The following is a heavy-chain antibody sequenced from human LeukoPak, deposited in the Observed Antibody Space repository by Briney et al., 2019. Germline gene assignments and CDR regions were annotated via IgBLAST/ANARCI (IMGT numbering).Heavy chain of an antibody. J-gene: IGHJ3*02. D-gene: IGHD2-15*01. CDR3: AKDIRSGGSGPHCHALDI. CDR1: GFTFDAYD. V-gene: IGHV3-9*03. Sequence: GSSLRLSCAASGFTFDAYDVHWVRQSPGRGLEGVSGIRWNSGSIVYAVSVKGLFTISRDNANNSVSPHMKSLRAEDMALYYCAKDIRSGGSGPHCHALDIWGQGTMVTVSS. CDR2: IRWNSGSI.